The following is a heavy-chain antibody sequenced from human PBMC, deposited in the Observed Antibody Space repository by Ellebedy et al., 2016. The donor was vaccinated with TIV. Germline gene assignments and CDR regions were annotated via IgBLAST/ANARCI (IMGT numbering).Heavy chain of an antibody. CDR2: IYYSGST. Sequence: GSLRLXXTVSGGSISSGSYYWSWIRQPPGKGLEWIGYIYYSGSTNYNPSLKSRVTISVDTSKNQFSLKLSSVTAADTAVYYCARDPTLITGKAFDIWGQGTMVTVSS. CDR1: GGSISSGSYY. J-gene: IGHJ3*02. V-gene: IGHV4-61*01. D-gene: IGHD1-20*01. CDR3: ARDPTLITGKAFDI.